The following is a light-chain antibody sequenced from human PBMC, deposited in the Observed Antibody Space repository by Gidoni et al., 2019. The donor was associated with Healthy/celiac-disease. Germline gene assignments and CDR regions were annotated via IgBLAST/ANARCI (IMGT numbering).Light chain of an antibody. CDR1: QSLLDSDDGNTY. CDR3: MQRIEFPSST. CDR2: TLP. J-gene: IGKJ4*01. Sequence: DIVMTQTPLSLPVTPGEPASISCRSSQSLLDSDDGNTYLDWYLQKPGQSPQLLIYTLPYRASGVPDRFSGSGSGTDFTLKISRVEAEDVGVYYCMQRIEFPSSTFGGGTKVEIK. V-gene: IGKV2-40*01.